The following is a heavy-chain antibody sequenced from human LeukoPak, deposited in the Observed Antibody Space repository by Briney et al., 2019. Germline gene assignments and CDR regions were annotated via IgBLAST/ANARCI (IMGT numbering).Heavy chain of an antibody. D-gene: IGHD2-15*01. CDR3: ARSSCSGGRCWGMDV. V-gene: IGHV3-48*03. CDR1: GLTFSSYE. J-gene: IGHJ6*04. CDR2: ISSSGSTI. Sequence: GGSLRLSCAASGLTFSSYEMNWVRQAPGKGLEWVSYISSSGSTIFYVDSVKGRFTISRDNAKNSLYLQMNSLRADDTAVYYCARSSCSGGRCWGMDVWGKGTTVTVPS.